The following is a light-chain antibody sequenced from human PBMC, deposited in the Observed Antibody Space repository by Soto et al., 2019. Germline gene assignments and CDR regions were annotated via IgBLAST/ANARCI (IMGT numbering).Light chain of an antibody. CDR3: AAWDDSLSARV. CDR2: SNN. CDR1: SSNIGSNY. J-gene: IGLJ3*02. Sequence: QSVLTQPPSASGTPGQRVTISCSGSSSNIGSNYVYWYQQLPGTAPKLLIYSNNQRPSGVPDRCSGSKSGTSASLAISGLRSEDEGDYYCAAWDDSLSARVFGGGTKLTVL. V-gene: IGLV1-47*02.